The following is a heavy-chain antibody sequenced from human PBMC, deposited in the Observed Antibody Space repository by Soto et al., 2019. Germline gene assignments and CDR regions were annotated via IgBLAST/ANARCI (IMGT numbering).Heavy chain of an antibody. CDR2: IRSKANSYAT. CDR1: GFTFSGSA. V-gene: IGHV3-73*02. CDR3: TRREVVIIAGGGMDV. D-gene: IGHD3-3*01. J-gene: IGHJ6*02. Sequence: EVQLVESGGGLVQPGGSLKLSCAASGFTFSGSAMHWVRQASGKGLEWVGRIRSKANSYATAYAASVKGRFTISRDDSKNTAYLQMNSLKTEDTAVYYCTRREVVIIAGGGMDVWGQGTTVTVSS.